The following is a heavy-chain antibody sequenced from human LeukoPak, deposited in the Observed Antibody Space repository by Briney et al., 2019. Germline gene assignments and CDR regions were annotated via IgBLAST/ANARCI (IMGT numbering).Heavy chain of an antibody. J-gene: IGHJ4*02. CDR3: AKDLGSSWPDSSEYYFDY. CDR2: IWYDGSNK. V-gene: IGHV3-33*06. CDR1: GFTFSSYG. D-gene: IGHD6-13*01. Sequence: GGSLRLSCAASGFTFSSYGMHWVRQAPGKGLEWVAVIWYDGSNKYYADSVKGRFTISRDNSKNTLYLQMNSLRAEDTAVYYCAKDLGSSWPDSSEYYFDYWGQGTLATVSS.